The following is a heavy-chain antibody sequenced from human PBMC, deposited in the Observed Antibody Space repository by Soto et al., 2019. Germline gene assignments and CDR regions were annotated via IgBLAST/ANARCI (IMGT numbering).Heavy chain of an antibody. CDR1: GGSISSSTNW. J-gene: IGHJ4*02. CDR2: IYPNGNT. Sequence: QVQLQESGPGLVKPSGTLSLTCIVSGGSISSSTNWWTWVRQPPGKGLEWIGEIYPNGNTNYNSSLKSPVTVSLDKSSNPFSLPFRSVTAADTAVYYCTSRYGTSIYWGQGTLVTVSS. D-gene: IGHD5-18*01. CDR3: TSRYGTSIY. V-gene: IGHV4-4*02.